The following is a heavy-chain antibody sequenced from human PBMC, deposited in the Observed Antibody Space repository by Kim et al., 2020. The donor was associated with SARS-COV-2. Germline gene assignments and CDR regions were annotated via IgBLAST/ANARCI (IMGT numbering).Heavy chain of an antibody. CDR3: ARGPRDVFRFNWFDP. V-gene: IGHV1-69*13. Sequence: SVKVSCKASGGTFSSYAISWVRQAPGQGLEWMGGIIPIFGTANYAQKFQGRVTITADESTSTAYMELSSLRSEDTAVYYCARGPRDVFRFNWFDPWGQGTLVTVSS. D-gene: IGHD2-21*01. CDR1: GGTFSSYA. J-gene: IGHJ5*02. CDR2: IIPIFGTA.